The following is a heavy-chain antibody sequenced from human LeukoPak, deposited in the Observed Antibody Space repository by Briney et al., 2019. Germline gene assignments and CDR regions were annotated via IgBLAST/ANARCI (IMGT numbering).Heavy chain of an antibody. CDR3: ATISAQTFDI. D-gene: IGHD5-24*01. V-gene: IGHV3-7*01. J-gene: IGHJ3*02. Sequence: TGGSLRLSCVGSGFTFRSHWVNWVRQSPGEGLEWVANIKPDGIDKYYVDSARGRFTVSRDNAKNSAFLQMNSLRAEDTAIYYCATISAQTFDIWGQGTLVSVSS. CDR1: GFTFRSHW. CDR2: IKPDGIDK.